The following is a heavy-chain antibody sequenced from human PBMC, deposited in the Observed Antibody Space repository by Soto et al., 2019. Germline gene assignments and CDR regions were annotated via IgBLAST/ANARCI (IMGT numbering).Heavy chain of an antibody. D-gene: IGHD5-18*01. CDR1: GYTFTSCG. J-gene: IGHJ5*02. CDR3: ARSTTSRHSAGWFDP. Sequence: QVQLVQSGAEVKKPGASVKVSCKASGYTFTSCGISWVRQAPGQGLEWMGWISAYNGNTNYAQKLQGRVTMTTDTSTSTAYMELRSLRSDDTAVYYCARSTTSRHSAGWFDPWGQGTLVTVSS. V-gene: IGHV1-18*01. CDR2: ISAYNGNT.